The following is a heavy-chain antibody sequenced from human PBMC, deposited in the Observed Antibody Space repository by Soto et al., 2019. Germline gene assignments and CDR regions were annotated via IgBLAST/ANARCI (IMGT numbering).Heavy chain of an antibody. D-gene: IGHD4-17*01. CDR1: GGSISTGGYY. CDR3: ARTSVTYFDS. CDR2: IYYSGIT. V-gene: IGHV4-31*03. J-gene: IGHJ4*02. Sequence: SETLSLTCTVSGGSISTGGYYWSWIRQHPGKGLEWIGYIYYSGITYYNPSLKSRLTISVDTSKNQFSLQLSSVTAADTAVYYCARTSVTYFDSWGQGTLVTVSS.